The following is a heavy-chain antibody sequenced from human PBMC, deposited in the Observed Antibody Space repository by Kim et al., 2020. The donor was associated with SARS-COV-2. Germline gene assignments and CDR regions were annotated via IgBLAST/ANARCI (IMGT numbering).Heavy chain of an antibody. J-gene: IGHJ6*02. D-gene: IGHD3-3*01. Sequence: SETLSLTCAVYGGSFSGYYWSWILQPPGKGLEWIGEINHSGSTNYNPSLKSRVTISVDTSKNQFSLKLSSVTAADTAVYYCARGGGGGPYDFWSGYPPPVLALARYYYYYYGMDVWGQGTTVTVSS. CDR2: INHSGST. CDR1: GGSFSGYY. V-gene: IGHV4-34*01. CDR3: ARGGGGGPYDFWSGYPPPVLALARYYYYYYGMDV.